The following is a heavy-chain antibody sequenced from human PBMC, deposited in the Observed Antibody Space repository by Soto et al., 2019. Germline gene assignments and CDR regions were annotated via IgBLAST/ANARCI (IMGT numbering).Heavy chain of an antibody. V-gene: IGHV2-5*01. CDR3: AHDQTYSGSHQYAFDI. D-gene: IGHD1-26*01. CDR1: GFSLRTSGVG. CDR2: IYWYDDK. J-gene: IGHJ3*02. Sequence: ESGPTLVNSTPSRSLICSYSGFSLRTSGVGVGWIRQPPGKALEWLAHIYWYDDKSYSPSLKSRLTITKDTSKNQVVLTMTNMDTVDTATYYCAHDQTYSGSHQYAFDIWGQGTMVTVSS.